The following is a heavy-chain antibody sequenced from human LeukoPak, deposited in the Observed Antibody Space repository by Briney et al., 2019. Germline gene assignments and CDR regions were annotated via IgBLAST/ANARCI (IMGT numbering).Heavy chain of an antibody. Sequence: SETLSLTCAVSGDSISSGGYSWSWIRQPPGKGLEWIGYIYHSGSTYYNPSLKSRVTISVDRSKNQFSLKLSSVTAADTAVYYCATQTRWDAFDIWGQGTMVTVSS. CDR1: GDSISSGGYS. CDR2: IYHSGST. CDR3: ATQTRWDAFDI. J-gene: IGHJ3*02. D-gene: IGHD2-15*01. V-gene: IGHV4-30-2*01.